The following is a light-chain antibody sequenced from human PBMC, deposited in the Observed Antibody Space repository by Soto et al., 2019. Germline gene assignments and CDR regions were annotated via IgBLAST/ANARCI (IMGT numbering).Light chain of an antibody. V-gene: IGKV3-15*01. Sequence: EIVMTQSPATLSVSPGERATLSCRASQSVSTNLAWYQQKPGQAPRLLIYGASTRATGIPARFSGSGYGTEFTLTISSLQSEDFAVYYCQQYDIGAAFGGGTKVEIK. CDR3: QQYDIGAA. J-gene: IGKJ4*01. CDR2: GAS. CDR1: QSVSTN.